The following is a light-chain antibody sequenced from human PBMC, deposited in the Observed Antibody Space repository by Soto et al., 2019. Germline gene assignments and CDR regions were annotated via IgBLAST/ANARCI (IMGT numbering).Light chain of an antibody. CDR2: SNN. CDR1: SSNIGSNY. CDR3: AAWDDSLSKV. Sequence: QSVLTQPPSASGTPGQRVTISCSGSSSNIGSNYVYWYQQLPGTAPKLLIYSNNQRPSGVPDRFSGSKSGTSASLAISGLRSEDEADYYCAAWDDSLSKVFGTGTKVNVL. J-gene: IGLJ1*01. V-gene: IGLV1-47*02.